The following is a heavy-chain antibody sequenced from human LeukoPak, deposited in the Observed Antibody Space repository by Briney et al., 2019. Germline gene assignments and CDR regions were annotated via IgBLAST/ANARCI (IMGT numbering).Heavy chain of an antibody. Sequence: PSETLTLTCTVSGGSISSSSYYWGWIRQPPGKGLERIGSIYYSGSTYYNPSLKSRVTISVDTSKNQFSLKPSSVTAADTAVYYCARRSTVVTPGWFDPWGQGTLVTVSS. CDR1: GGSISSSSYY. J-gene: IGHJ5*02. CDR2: IYYSGST. CDR3: ARRSTVVTPGWFDP. D-gene: IGHD4-23*01. V-gene: IGHV4-39*01.